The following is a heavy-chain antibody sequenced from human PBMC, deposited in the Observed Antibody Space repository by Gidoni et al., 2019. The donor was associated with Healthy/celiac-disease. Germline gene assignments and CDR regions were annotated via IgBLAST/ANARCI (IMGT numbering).Heavy chain of an antibody. CDR3: ASRSRDFDY. CDR2: IYYSGST. V-gene: IGHV4-39*01. CDR1: GGYISSSSYY. D-gene: IGHD6-6*01. Sequence: QLQLQESGPGLVKPSETLSLTCTLSGGYISSSSYYWGWIRQPPGKGMEWIGSIYYSGSTYYNPSLKSRVTISVDTSKNQFSLKLSSVTAADTAVYYCASRSRDFDYWGQGTLVTVSS. J-gene: IGHJ4*02.